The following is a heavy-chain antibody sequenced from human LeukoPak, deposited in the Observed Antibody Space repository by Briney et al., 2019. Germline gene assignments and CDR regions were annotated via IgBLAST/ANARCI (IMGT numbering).Heavy chain of an antibody. J-gene: IGHJ4*02. Sequence: GGSLRLCCAASGFTFSNAWMSWVRQAPGEGLEWVGRIKRTSDGGTTDYAAPVKGRFTISRDDSKNMVYLQMNSLTTEDTAVYYCATDLLDDWGQGTLVTVSS. CDR1: GFTFSNAW. CDR2: IKRTSDGGTT. V-gene: IGHV3-15*01. CDR3: ATDLLDD.